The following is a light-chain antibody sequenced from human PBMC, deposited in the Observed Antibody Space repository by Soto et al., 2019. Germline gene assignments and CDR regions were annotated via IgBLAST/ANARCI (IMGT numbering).Light chain of an antibody. CDR1: SSDIGGYNY. V-gene: IGLV2-8*01. CDR2: EVS. CDR3: TSYAGSNNLV. Sequence: QSALTQPPSASGSPGQSVTISCTGTSSDIGGYNYVSWYQQHPGKAPKLIIYEVSKRPSGVPDRFSGSKSGNTASLTVSGLQAEDVADYYCTSYAGSNNLVFAGGTKLIVL. J-gene: IGLJ3*02.